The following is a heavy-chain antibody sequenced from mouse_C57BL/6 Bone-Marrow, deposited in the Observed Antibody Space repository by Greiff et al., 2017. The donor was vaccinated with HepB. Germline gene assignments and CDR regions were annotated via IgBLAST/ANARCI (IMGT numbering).Heavy chain of an antibody. V-gene: IGHV2-6*01. CDR1: GFSLTSYG. D-gene: IGHD2-4*01. CDR3: ATNYDYDGYYAMDY. J-gene: IGHJ4*01. Sequence: QVQLKESGPGLVAPSQSLSITCPVSGFSLTSYGVDWVRQSPGKGLEWLGVIWGVGSTNYNSALKSRLSISKDNSKSQVFLKMNSLQTDDTAMYYCATNYDYDGYYAMDYWGQGTSVTVSS. CDR2: IWGVGST.